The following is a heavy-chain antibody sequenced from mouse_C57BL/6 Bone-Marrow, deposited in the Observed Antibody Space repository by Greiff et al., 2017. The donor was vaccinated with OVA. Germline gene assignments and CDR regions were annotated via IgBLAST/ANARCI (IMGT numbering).Heavy chain of an antibody. J-gene: IGHJ4*01. Sequence: EVKLEESGGGLVKPGGSLKLSCAASGFTFSSYTMSWVRQTPEKRLEWVATISGGGGNTYYPDSVKGRFTISRDNAKNTLYLQMSSLRSEDTALYYCAIHPSQFLYYYGSSYGYYAMDYWGQGTSVTVSS. CDR1: GFTFSSYT. D-gene: IGHD1-1*01. V-gene: IGHV5-9*01. CDR3: AIHPSQFLYYYGSSYGYYAMDY. CDR2: ISGGGGNT.